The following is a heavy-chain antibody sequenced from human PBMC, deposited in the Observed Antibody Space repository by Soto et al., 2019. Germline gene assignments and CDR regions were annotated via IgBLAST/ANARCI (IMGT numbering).Heavy chain of an antibody. V-gene: IGHV1-24*01. D-gene: IGHD2-15*01. CDR3: ATDLGCSGGSCYDY. CDR2: FDPEDGET. Sequence: ASVKVSCKVSGYTLTELSMHWVRQAPGKGLEWMGGFDPEDGETIYAQKFQGRVTMTEDTSTDTAYMELSSLGSEDTAVYYCATDLGCSGGSCYDYWGQGTLVTVSS. CDR1: GYTLTELS. J-gene: IGHJ4*02.